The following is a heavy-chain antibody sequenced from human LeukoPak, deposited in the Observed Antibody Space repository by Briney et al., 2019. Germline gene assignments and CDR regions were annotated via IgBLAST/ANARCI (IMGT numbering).Heavy chain of an antibody. V-gene: IGHV4-39*01. J-gene: IGHJ4*02. CDR2: IYYSGST. Sequence: SETLSLTCTVSGGSISSSSYYWGWIRQPPGKGLEWIGSIYYSGSTYYNPSLKSRVTISVDTSKNQFSLKLSSVTPADTAVYYCARRPTSVAGDYWGQGTLVTVSS. CDR3: ARRPTSVAGDY. D-gene: IGHD6-19*01. CDR1: GGSISSSSYY.